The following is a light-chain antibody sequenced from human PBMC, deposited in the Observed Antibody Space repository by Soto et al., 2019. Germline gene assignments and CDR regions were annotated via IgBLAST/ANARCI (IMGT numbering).Light chain of an antibody. J-gene: IGLJ7*01. V-gene: IGLV8-61*01. Sequence: QTVVTQEPSFSVSPGGTVTLTCGLSSGSVSTSYYPSWYQQTPGQAPRTLIYNTNSRSSGVPDRFSGSILGNKAALTITGAQADDESDYYCVLFMGGGTYVFGGGTQLTV. CDR3: VLFMGGGTYV. CDR2: NTN. CDR1: SGSVSTSYY.